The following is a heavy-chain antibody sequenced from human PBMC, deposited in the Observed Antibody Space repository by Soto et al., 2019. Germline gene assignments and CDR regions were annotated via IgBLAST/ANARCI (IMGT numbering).Heavy chain of an antibody. J-gene: IGHJ3*02. CDR2: IIPIFGTA. V-gene: IGHV1-69*13. CDR3: AQYCSGGSCYSDAFDI. D-gene: IGHD2-15*01. Sequence: ASVKVSCKTSGGTISSYAISWVRQAPGQGLEWMGGIIPIFGTANYAQKFQGRVTITADESTSTAYMELSSLRSEDTAVYYCAQYCSGGSCYSDAFDIWGQGTMVT. CDR1: GGTISSYA.